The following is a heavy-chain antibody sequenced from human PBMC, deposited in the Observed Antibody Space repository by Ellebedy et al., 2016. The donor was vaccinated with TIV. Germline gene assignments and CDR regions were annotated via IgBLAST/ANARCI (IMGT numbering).Heavy chain of an antibody. Sequence: SGPTLVXPTPILTLTCTFSGFSLGPSAVGVGWIRQPPGKALEWPALIYWADDERYNPSLKSRLTITKDTSKNQVVRTMTNMDLVDTAAYYCAHRIHHGEFHYWGQGTLVTVSS. D-gene: IGHD3-10*01. CDR1: GFSLGPSAVG. CDR3: AHRIHHGEFHY. CDR2: IYWADDE. V-gene: IGHV2-5*02. J-gene: IGHJ4*02.